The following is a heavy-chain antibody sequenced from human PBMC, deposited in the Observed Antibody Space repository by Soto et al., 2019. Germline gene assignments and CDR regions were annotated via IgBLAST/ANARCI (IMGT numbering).Heavy chain of an antibody. J-gene: IGHJ4*01. Sequence: QVQLVQSGAEVKKPGSSVKVSCTASGGSLSNSVISWVRQAPGQRLEWMGGVIPILGTANYAQKFQGRVTMTEEEATSTGYMALSSWSPDASALYYRARLGHPGHWGPGTLVIVSS. CDR2: VIPILGTA. V-gene: IGHV1-69*01. CDR1: GGSLSNSV. CDR3: ARLGHPGH.